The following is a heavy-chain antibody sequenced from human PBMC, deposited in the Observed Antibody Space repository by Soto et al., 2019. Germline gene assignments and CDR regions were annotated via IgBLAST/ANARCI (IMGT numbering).Heavy chain of an antibody. CDR2: ISVGGGSI. D-gene: IGHD2-15*01. J-gene: IGHJ3*02. V-gene: IGHV3-48*02. CDR3: VRDHRWAFDI. Sequence: PGGSLRLSCIDSGFTFRDYAFNWVRQAPGKGLEWASYISVGGGSIFYADSVKGRFTISRDDARNSVYLQMNTLRHEDTAVYHCVRDHRWAFDIWGQGTVVTVSS. CDR1: GFTFRDYA.